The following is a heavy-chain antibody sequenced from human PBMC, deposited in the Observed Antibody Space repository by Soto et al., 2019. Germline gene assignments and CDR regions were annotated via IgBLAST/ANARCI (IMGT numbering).Heavy chain of an antibody. V-gene: IGHV2-5*02. CDR1: GFSLSTSGVG. D-gene: IGHD1-26*01. Sequence: QITLKESGPTLVKPTQTLTLTRTFSGFSLSTSGVGVGWIRQPPGKALEWLALIYWDDDKRYSPSLKSRLTITEDTSKNQVVLTMTNMDPVDTATYYCAHRWGGSYTYYVDYWGQGTLVTVSS. CDR2: IYWDDDK. CDR3: AHRWGGSYTYYVDY. J-gene: IGHJ4*02.